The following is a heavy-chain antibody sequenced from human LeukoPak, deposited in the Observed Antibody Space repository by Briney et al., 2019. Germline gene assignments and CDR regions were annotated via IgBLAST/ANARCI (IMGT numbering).Heavy chain of an antibody. J-gene: IGHJ4*02. CDR2: IYYSGSS. V-gene: IGHV4-61*01. Sequence: SETLSLTCTVSGGSVSSGSYYWSWIRQPPGKGLEWFGYIYYSGSSGYNPALMSRVTMLLDTSKNQFSLKLTSVTAADTAMYYCARGGDILTGYCFDYWGQGTLVTVSS. CDR1: GGSVSSGSYY. D-gene: IGHD3-9*01. CDR3: ARGGDILTGYCFDY.